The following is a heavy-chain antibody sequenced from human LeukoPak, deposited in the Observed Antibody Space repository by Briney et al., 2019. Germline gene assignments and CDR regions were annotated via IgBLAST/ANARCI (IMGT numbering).Heavy chain of an antibody. Sequence: PGGSLGLSCAASGFTFSSYGMHWVRQAPGKGLEWVAVISYDGGDKYYADSVKGRFTVSRSNSRNTLFLQMNSLRAEDTAVYYCASGTYLYYFDYWGQGTLVTVSS. CDR3: ASGTYLYYFDY. CDR1: GFTFSSYG. D-gene: IGHD1-26*01. V-gene: IGHV3-30*03. J-gene: IGHJ4*02. CDR2: ISYDGGDK.